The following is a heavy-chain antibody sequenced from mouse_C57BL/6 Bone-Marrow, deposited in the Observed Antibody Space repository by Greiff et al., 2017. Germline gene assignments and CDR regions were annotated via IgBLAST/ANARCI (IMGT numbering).Heavy chain of an antibody. V-gene: IGHV5-6*01. D-gene: IGHD3-3*01. J-gene: IGHJ2*01. CDR2: ISSGGSYT. CDR1: GFTFSSYG. Sequence: EVKLVESGGDLVKPGGSLKLSCAASGFTFSSYGMSWVRQTPDTRLEWVATISSGGSYTYYPDSVKGRFTISRDNAKNTLYLQMSSLKSEDTAMYYCARLGQDYWGQGTTLTVSS. CDR3: ARLGQDY.